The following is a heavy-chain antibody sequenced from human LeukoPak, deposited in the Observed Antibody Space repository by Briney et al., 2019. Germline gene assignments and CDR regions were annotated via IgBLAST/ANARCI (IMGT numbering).Heavy chain of an antibody. CDR1: GFTFSSYG. J-gene: IGHJ6*02. D-gene: IGHD4-23*01. V-gene: IGHV3-30*18. CDR2: ISYDGSNK. Sequence: GGSLRLSCAASGFTFSSYGMHWVRQAPGKGLEWVAVISYDGSNKYYADSVKGRFTISRDNSKNTLYLQMNSLRAEDTAVYYCAKLTGGVTSNYYYGMDVSGQGTTVTVSS. CDR3: AKLTGGVTSNYYYGMDV.